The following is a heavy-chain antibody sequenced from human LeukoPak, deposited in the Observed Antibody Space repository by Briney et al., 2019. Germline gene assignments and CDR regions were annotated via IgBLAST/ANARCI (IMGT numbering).Heavy chain of an antibody. CDR3: ARYDSSGYYPFDY. CDR2: IYYSGST. Sequence: SQTLSLTCTVSGGSISSGDYYWSWIRQPPGKGLEWIGYIYYSGSTYYNPSLKSRVTISVDTSKNQFSLKLSSETAADTAVYYCARYDSSGYYPFDYWGQGTLVTVSS. CDR1: GGSISSGDYY. V-gene: IGHV4-30-4*01. D-gene: IGHD3-22*01. J-gene: IGHJ4*02.